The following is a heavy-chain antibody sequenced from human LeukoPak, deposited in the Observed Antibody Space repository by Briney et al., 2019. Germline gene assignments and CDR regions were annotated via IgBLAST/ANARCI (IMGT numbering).Heavy chain of an antibody. CDR3: ARHLYDSSGPFGSSYYYYMDV. CDR1: GGSISSSSYY. Sequence: MPSETLSLTCTVSGGSISSSSYYWGWIRQPPGKGLEWIGSIYYSGSTYYNPSLKSRVTISVDTSKNQFSLKLSSVTAADTAVYYCARHLYDSSGPFGSSYYYYMDVWGKGTTVTISS. D-gene: IGHD3-22*01. V-gene: IGHV4-39*01. CDR2: IYYSGST. J-gene: IGHJ6*03.